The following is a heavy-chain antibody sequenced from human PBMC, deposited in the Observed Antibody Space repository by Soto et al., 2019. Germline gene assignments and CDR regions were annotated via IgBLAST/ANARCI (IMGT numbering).Heavy chain of an antibody. D-gene: IGHD3-16*02. CDR1: GFTFSSYG. J-gene: IGHJ4*02. Sequence: PGGSLRLSCAASGFTFSSYGMHWVRQAPGKGLEWVAVISYDGSNKYYADSVKGRFTISRDNSKNTLYLQMNSLRAEDTAVYYCAKGNQGITFGGVIVYWGQGTLFTVSS. V-gene: IGHV3-30*18. CDR3: AKGNQGITFGGVIVY. CDR2: ISYDGSNK.